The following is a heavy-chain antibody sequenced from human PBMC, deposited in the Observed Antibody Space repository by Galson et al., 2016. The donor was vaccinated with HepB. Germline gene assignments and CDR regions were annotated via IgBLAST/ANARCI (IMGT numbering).Heavy chain of an antibody. CDR1: GYAVSNNY. CDR2: IYSGGST. J-gene: IGHJ6*02. D-gene: IGHD2-2*01. V-gene: IGHV3-53*01. Sequence: SLRLSCAASGYAVSNNYISWVRQPPGKGLEWVSVIYSGGSTQYADSVKGRFIISSDNSKNTVHLQMNTLRAEDTAVYYCARGTSTTWYGMDLWGQGTTVIVSS. CDR3: ARGTSTTWYGMDL.